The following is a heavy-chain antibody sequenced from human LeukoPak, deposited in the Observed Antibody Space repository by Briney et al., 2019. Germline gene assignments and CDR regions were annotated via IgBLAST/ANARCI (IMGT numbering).Heavy chain of an antibody. CDR1: GGSFSGYY. D-gene: IGHD3-10*01. V-gene: IGHV4-34*01. J-gene: IGHJ6*04. Sequence: PSETLSLTCAVYGGSFSGYYWSWLRQPPAKGLEWIGEINHSGSTNYNPSLKSRVTISVDTSKNQFSLKLSSVTAADTAVYYCARDIMVRGVIKRSGMDVWGKGTTVTVSS. CDR2: INHSGST. CDR3: ARDIMVRGVIKRSGMDV.